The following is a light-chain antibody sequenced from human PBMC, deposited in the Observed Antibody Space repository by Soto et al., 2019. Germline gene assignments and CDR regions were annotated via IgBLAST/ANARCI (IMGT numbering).Light chain of an antibody. Sequence: QSVLTQPASVSGSPGQSITISCTGTSSDVGGYNYVSWYQQHPGKAPKLMIYDVSNQPSGVSNRFSGSKSGNTASLTIPGLQAEDEADYYCSSYTSSSTRVFGTGTKVTVL. CDR3: SSYTSSSTRV. CDR1: SSDVGGYNY. V-gene: IGLV2-14*01. J-gene: IGLJ1*01. CDR2: DVS.